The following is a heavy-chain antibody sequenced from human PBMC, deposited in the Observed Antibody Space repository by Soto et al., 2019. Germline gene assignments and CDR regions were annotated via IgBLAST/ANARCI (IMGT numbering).Heavy chain of an antibody. Sequence: PSETLSLTCAVYGGSFSGYYWSWIRQPPGKGLEWIGEINHSGSTNYNPSLKSRVTISVDTSKNQFSLKLSSVTAADTAVYYCARGQYYGSGSYSAVFDPWGQGTLVTVSS. CDR1: GGSFSGYY. J-gene: IGHJ5*02. D-gene: IGHD3-10*01. CDR2: INHSGST. CDR3: ARGQYYGSGSYSAVFDP. V-gene: IGHV4-34*01.